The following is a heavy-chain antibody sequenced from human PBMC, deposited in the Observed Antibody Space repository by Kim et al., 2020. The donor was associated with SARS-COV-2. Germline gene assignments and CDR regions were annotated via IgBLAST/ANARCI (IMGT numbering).Heavy chain of an antibody. V-gene: IGHV3-21*01. CDR3: ARIVAAGRGATSYYYDY. Sequence: GGSLRLSCAASGFTFSSYSMNWVRQAPGKGLEWVSSISSSSSYIYYADSVKGRFTISRDNAKNSLYLQMNSLRAEDTAFYYCARIVAAGRGATSYYYDYWGQGTLVTVSS. J-gene: IGHJ4*02. CDR2: ISSSSSYI. D-gene: IGHD6-13*01. CDR1: GFTFSSYS.